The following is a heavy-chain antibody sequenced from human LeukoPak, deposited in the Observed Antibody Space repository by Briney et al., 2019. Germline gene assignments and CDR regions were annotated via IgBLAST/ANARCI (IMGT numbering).Heavy chain of an antibody. CDR3: ASGGSIFGVELVGYFDY. Sequence: ASVKVSCKASGYTFTGYYLHWVRQAPGQGPEWMGWINPNSGGRNYAQKFQGRVTMTRDTSISTAYMELSSLRSDDTAVYYCASGGSIFGVELVGYFDYWGQGTLVTVSS. J-gene: IGHJ4*02. CDR1: GYTFTGYY. CDR2: INPNSGGR. V-gene: IGHV1-2*02. D-gene: IGHD3-3*01.